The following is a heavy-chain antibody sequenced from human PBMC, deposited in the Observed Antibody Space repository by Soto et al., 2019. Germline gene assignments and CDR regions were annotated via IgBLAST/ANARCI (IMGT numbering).Heavy chain of an antibody. D-gene: IGHD1-7*01. CDR3: ARDRTNFLDY. Sequence: GASVKVSCKASGYTFTDHSLSWVRLAPGQGLEWMGWISTSRGNTNYAQKFQGRLTLTTDTSTNTAYMELKSLRSDDTAVYYCARDRTNFLDYWGQGILVTVSS. CDR2: ISTSRGNT. V-gene: IGHV1-18*01. CDR1: GYTFTDHS. J-gene: IGHJ4*02.